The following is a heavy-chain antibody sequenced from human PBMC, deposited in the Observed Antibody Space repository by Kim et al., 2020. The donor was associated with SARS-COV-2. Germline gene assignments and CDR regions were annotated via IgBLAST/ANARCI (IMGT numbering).Heavy chain of an antibody. CDR3: ARRKQGYSSSTDKNNWFDP. CDR2: INHSGST. Sequence: SETLSLTCAVYGGSFSGYYWSWIRQPPGKGLEWIGEINHSGSTNYNPSLKSRVTISVDTSKNQFSLKLSSVTAADTAVYYCARRKQGYSSSTDKNNWFDPWGQGTLVTVSS. V-gene: IGHV4-34*01. D-gene: IGHD6-13*01. CDR1: GGSFSGYY. J-gene: IGHJ5*02.